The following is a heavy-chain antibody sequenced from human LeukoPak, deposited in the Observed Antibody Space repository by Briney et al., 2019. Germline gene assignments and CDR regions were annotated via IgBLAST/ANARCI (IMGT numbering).Heavy chain of an antibody. CDR1: GFTFRSYW. J-gene: IGHJ4*02. CDR3: ASAAYSSGWSPIDY. D-gene: IGHD6-19*01. V-gene: IGHV3-7*01. Sequence: GGSLRLSCAASGFTFRSYWMSWVRQAPGKGLEWVANIMQDGSEKYYVDSVKGRFTICRDNAKNSLYLQMNSLRAEDTAVYYCASAAYSSGWSPIDYWGQGTLVTVSS. CDR2: IMQDGSEK.